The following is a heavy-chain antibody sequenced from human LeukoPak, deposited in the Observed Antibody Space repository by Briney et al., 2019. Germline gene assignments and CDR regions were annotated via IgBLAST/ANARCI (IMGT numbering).Heavy chain of an antibody. CDR1: GFTFSSYW. Sequence: PGGSLRLSCAASGFTFSSYWMSWVRQAPGKGLEWVANIKQDGSEKSYVDSVKGRFTISRDNSKSTLYLQMNSLRVEDTAVYYCARGRRDGYNYFDYWGQGTLVTVSS. V-gene: IGHV3-7*01. CDR2: IKQDGSEK. D-gene: IGHD5-24*01. CDR3: ARGRRDGYNYFDY. J-gene: IGHJ4*02.